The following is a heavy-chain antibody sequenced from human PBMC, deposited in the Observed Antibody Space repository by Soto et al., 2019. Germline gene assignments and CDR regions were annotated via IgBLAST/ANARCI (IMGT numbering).Heavy chain of an antibody. CDR3: AGSGSYSAFDI. CDR1: GFTFSSYG. J-gene: IGHJ3*02. V-gene: IGHV3-33*01. D-gene: IGHD1-26*01. Sequence: GGSLRLSCAASGFTFSSYGMHWVRQAPGKGLEWVAVIWYDGSNKYYADSVKGRFTISRDNSKNTLYLQMNSLRAEDTAVYYCAGSGSYSAFDIWGQGTMVTVSS. CDR2: IWYDGSNK.